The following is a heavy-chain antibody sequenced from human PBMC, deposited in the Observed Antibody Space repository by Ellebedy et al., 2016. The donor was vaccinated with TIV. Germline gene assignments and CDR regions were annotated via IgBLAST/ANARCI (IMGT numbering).Heavy chain of an antibody. Sequence: PGGSLRLSCVASGFSFRSYWMSWVRQAPGKGLEWVANIYQDGSEKYYVDSVEGRFTISRDNAKNELYLQMKSLRVEDKAVYYCARRGSYGDYAVHVNSWFDSWGQGTPVSVSP. CDR2: IYQDGSEK. D-gene: IGHD4-17*01. CDR3: ARRGSYGDYAVHVNSWFDS. J-gene: IGHJ5*01. V-gene: IGHV3-7*01. CDR1: GFSFRSYW.